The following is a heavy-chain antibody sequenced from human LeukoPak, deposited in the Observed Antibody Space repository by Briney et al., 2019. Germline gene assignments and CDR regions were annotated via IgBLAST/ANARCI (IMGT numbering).Heavy chain of an antibody. J-gene: IGHJ4*02. CDR1: GFTFSSYA. Sequence: PGGSLRLSCSASGFTFSSYAMSWVRQAPGKGLEWVSAISGSGGSTYYADSVKGRFTISRDNSKNTLYLQMNSLRAEDTAVYYCAKGPYGYYDHFDYWGQGTLVTVSS. D-gene: IGHD4-17*01. CDR3: AKGPYGYYDHFDY. V-gene: IGHV3-23*01. CDR2: ISGSGGST.